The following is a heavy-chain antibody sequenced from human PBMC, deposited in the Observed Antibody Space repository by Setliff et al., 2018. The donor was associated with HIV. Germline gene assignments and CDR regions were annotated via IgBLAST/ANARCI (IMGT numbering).Heavy chain of an antibody. V-gene: IGHV4-59*01. CDR1: GGSISSYY. Sequence: SETLSLTCNVSGGSISSYYWNWIRQPPGKGLEWIGYIYYSGNTNYNPSLKSRVIISVDTSKNQFSLKLNSVTAADAAVYYCSRGGGYSSSPSLWGQGTLVTVSS. CDR2: IYYSGNT. CDR3: SRGGGYSSSPSL. J-gene: IGHJ4*02. D-gene: IGHD6-13*01.